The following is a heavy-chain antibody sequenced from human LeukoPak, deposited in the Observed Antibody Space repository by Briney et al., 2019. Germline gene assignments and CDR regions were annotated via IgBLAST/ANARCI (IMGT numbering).Heavy chain of an antibody. CDR3: ARRPDYNGMDV. CDR2: IYFSRST. CDR1: GGSISTYY. J-gene: IGHJ6*02. Sequence: SETLSLTCTVSGGSISTYYWTWIRQPPGRGLEWIGSIYFSRSTNYNPSLRSRATISIDTSNNQFSLKLTSVTAADTAEYYCARRPDYNGMDVWGQGTTVTVSS. V-gene: IGHV4-59*08.